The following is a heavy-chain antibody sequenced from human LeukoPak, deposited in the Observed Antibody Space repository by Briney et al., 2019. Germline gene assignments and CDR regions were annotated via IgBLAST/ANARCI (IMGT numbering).Heavy chain of an antibody. CDR3: AILKYCSGGSCDTDQTLGFDY. CDR2: IYPGDSDT. CDR1: GYSFTSYW. J-gene: IGHJ4*02. Sequence: GESLKISCKGSGYSFTSYWIGWVRQMPGKGLEWMGIIYPGDSDTRYSPSFQGQVTISADKSISTAYLQWSSLKASDTAMYYCAILKYCSGGSCDTDQTLGFDYWGQGTLVTVSS. V-gene: IGHV5-51*01. D-gene: IGHD2-15*01.